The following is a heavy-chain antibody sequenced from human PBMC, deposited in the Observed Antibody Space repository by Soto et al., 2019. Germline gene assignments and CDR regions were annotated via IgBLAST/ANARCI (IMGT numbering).Heavy chain of an antibody. V-gene: IGHV4-39*01. CDR3: ARHRVSNWFHX. J-gene: IGHJ5*02. Sequence: SDTLSLTFIVSGGSISSSSYYWGWIRQPPGKGMELIGSLYYSGSNYYNPSLKRRVTISVDTSKTQFSLKLSSVTAADTAAFYCARHRVSNWFHXWGQATLVTVSX. D-gene: IGHD3-22*01. CDR1: GGSISSSSYY. CDR2: LYYSGSN.